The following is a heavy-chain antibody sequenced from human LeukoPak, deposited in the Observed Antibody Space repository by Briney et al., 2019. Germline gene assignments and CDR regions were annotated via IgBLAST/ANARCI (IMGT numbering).Heavy chain of an antibody. CDR1: GGSFSGCY. Sequence: SATLSLTCAVCGGSFSGCYWSWIRQPPGKGLEWIGEINHSGSTNYNPSLKSRVTISVDTSKNQFSLKLSSVTAADTAVYYCARRGGAIAINVLDYWGQGTLVTVSS. J-gene: IGHJ4*02. CDR3: ARRGGAIAINVLDY. D-gene: IGHD1-26*01. V-gene: IGHV4-34*01. CDR2: INHSGST.